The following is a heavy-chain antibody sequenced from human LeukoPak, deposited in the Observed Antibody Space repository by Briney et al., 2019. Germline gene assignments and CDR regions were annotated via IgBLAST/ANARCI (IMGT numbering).Heavy chain of an antibody. J-gene: IGHJ5*01. CDR2: ITYDGRNK. Sequence: GSLRLSCAASGFTFSRYAMHWVRQAPGKGLEWVAVITYDGRNKDYADSVRGQFTVSRDNSNNTLYLQMNSLRVEDTAVYYCARGLNWFDYWGQGTLVTVSS. CDR3: ARGLNWFDY. D-gene: IGHD3-16*01. V-gene: IGHV3-30*04. CDR1: GFTFSRYA.